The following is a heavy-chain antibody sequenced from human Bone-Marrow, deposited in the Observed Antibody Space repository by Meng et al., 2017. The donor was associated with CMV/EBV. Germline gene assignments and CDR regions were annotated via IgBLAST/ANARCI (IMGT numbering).Heavy chain of an antibody. CDR1: GYSFTSYW. D-gene: IGHD3-3*01. CDR2: IYPGDSDT. J-gene: IGHJ4*02. V-gene: IGHV5-51*01. CDR3: ARQDRVDDFWSGYYTQTFGY. Sequence: GESLKISCKGSGYSFTSYWIGWVRQMPGKGLEWMGIIYPGDSDTRYSPSFQGQVTISADKSISTAYLQWSSLKASDTAMYYCARQDRVDDFWSGYYTQTFGYWGQGTLVTVSS.